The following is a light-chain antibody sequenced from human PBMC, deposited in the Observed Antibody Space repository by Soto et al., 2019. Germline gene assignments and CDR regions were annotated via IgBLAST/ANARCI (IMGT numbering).Light chain of an antibody. J-gene: IGKJ1*01. CDR2: KAS. CDR1: QSISAY. CDR3: QQYNPYSPWT. V-gene: IGKV1-5*03. Sequence: DIQMTQSPSSLSASVGDRVTITCRASQSISAYLSWYQQKPGKAPKLLISKASSLQSGVPSRFSGSGSGTDFTLTISSLQPDDFATYYCQQYNPYSPWTFGQGTKVDI.